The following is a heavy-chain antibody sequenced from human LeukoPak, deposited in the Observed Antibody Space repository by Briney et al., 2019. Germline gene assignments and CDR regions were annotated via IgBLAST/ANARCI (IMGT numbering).Heavy chain of an antibody. CDR3: AKDIGSGSHPIEIFDY. D-gene: IGHD1-26*01. J-gene: IGHJ4*02. CDR2: ISWDSGIT. V-gene: IGHV3-43D*03. Sequence: PGGSLRLSCAASGFTFDDFAMHWVRQAPGKGLEWVSLISWDSGITLYADSVKGRFSISRDNSRNSLFLQMNSLRGEDTALYYCAKDIGSGSHPIEIFDYWGQGTLVTVSS. CDR1: GFTFDDFA.